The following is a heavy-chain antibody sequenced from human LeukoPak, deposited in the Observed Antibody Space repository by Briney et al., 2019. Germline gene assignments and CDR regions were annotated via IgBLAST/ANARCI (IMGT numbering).Heavy chain of an antibody. CDR1: GFTLSNYP. CDR2: IGEEKSGSWT. D-gene: IGHD6-13*01. CDR3: AKGYSSSWYRVDWFDP. V-gene: IGHV3-23*01. J-gene: IGHJ5*02. Sequence: GGSLRLSCAASGFTLSNYPMGWVRQAPVKGLEWLSAIGEEKSGSWTKSADSVKGRFTISRDNSKNTLYLQMNSLRAEDTAVYYCAKGYSSSWYRVDWFDPWGQGTLVTVSS.